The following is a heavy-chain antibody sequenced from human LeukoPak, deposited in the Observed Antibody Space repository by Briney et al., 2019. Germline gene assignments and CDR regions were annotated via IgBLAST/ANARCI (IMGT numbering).Heavy chain of an antibody. CDR3: ASGYCSSTSCYRDKRPFDY. CDR2: IIPIFGTA. D-gene: IGHD2-2*01. Sequence: GASVKVSCKASGYTFTSYGISWVRQAPGQGLEWMGGIIPIFGTANYAQKFQGRVTITTDESTSTAYMELSSLRSEDTAVYYCASGYCSSTSCYRDKRPFDYWGQGTLVTVSS. J-gene: IGHJ4*02. V-gene: IGHV1-69*05. CDR1: GYTFTSYG.